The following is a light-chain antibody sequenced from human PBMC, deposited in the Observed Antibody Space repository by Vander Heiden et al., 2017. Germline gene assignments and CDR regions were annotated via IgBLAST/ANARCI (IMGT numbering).Light chain of an antibody. CDR3: AVWDDRVSGPV. CDR2: FDD. Sequence: QSVLTQPPSVSDAPGQRVSISCSGSRSNIGNNGVDWYQQLPGRAPKLLIYFDDLVASGVSDRFSGSKSGTSASLAISGLQSEDEADYYCAVWDDRVSGPVFGTGTKVTVL. V-gene: IGLV1-36*01. J-gene: IGLJ1*01. CDR1: RSNIGNNG.